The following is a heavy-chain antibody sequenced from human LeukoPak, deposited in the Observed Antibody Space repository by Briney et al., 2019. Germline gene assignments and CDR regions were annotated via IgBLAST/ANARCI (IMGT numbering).Heavy chain of an antibody. CDR2: IWCDGSNK. D-gene: IGHD4-17*01. Sequence: GGSLRLSCAASGFTFSSYGMHWVRQAPGKGLEWVAVIWCDGSNKYYADSVKGRFTISRDNSKNTLYLQMNSLRAEDTAVYYCARQYGDYFDAFDIWGQGTMVTVSS. CDR1: GFTFSSYG. CDR3: ARQYGDYFDAFDI. V-gene: IGHV3-33*01. J-gene: IGHJ3*02.